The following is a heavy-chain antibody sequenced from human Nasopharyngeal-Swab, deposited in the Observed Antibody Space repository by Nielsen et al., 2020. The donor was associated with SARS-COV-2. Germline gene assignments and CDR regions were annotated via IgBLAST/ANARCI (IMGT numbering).Heavy chain of an antibody. Sequence: GGSLRLSCGTSGFSFSNFWMHWARPTPGKGLELVASISPDGSSTSYVDSVKGRFSISRDNAKSSLSLLMHSLRVEDTAVYYCARDHVRGYSQDSWGQGTLVTVSS. CDR2: ISPDGSST. CDR1: GFSFSNFW. V-gene: IGHV3-7*05. CDR3: ARDHVRGYSQDS. J-gene: IGHJ4*02. D-gene: IGHD5-12*01.